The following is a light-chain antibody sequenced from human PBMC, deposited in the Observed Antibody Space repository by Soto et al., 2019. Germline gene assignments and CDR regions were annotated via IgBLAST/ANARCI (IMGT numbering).Light chain of an antibody. Sequence: QSALTQPASVSGSPGQSITISCTGTSSDVGGYNYVSWYQQHPGKAPKLMIYDVSNRPSGVSNRVSGSKSGNTASLTISGLQAEDDADYYCSSYTSSSTYVFGTGTKLTLL. CDR2: DVS. CDR1: SSDVGGYNY. V-gene: IGLV2-14*01. J-gene: IGLJ1*01. CDR3: SSYTSSSTYV.